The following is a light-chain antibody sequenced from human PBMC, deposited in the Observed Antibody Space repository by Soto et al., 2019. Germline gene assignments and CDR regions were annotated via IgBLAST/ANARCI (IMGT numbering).Light chain of an antibody. CDR3: QLSSNWPPLFT. J-gene: IGKJ3*01. V-gene: IGKV3-11*01. CDR1: QSVSSY. CDR2: DTS. Sequence: EIVLTQSPATLSLSPGERATLSCRASQSVSSYLGWYQQKPGQAPRLLIYDTSNRATGIPARFSGSGSGTDFTLTISSLEPEDFAVSYCQLSSNWPPLFTFGPGTKVDIK.